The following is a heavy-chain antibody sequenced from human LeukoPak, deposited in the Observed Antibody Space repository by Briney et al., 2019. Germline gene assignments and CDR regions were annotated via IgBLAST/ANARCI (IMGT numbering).Heavy chain of an antibody. CDR3: AREQSRDGYKNFDY. CDR2: IKQDGSEK. V-gene: IGHV3-7*01. J-gene: IGHJ4*02. Sequence: PGGSLRLSCAASGFTFSSYLMSWARQAPGKGLEWVANIKQDGSEKYYVDSVKGRFTISRDNAKNSLYLQMNSLRAEDTAVYYCAREQSRDGYKNFDYWGQGTLVTVSS. D-gene: IGHD5-24*01. CDR1: GFTFSSYL.